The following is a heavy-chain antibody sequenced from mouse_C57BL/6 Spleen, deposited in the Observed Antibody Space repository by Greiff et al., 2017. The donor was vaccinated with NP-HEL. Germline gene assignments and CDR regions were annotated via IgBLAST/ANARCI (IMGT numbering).Heavy chain of an antibody. CDR3: ARGETGAWFAY. CDR1: GYSITSGYY. Sequence: EVKLQQSGPGLVKPSQSLSLTCSVSGYSITSGYYCYWIRPFPGNIQEWMGYISYDGSNNYNPSLKNQIPITRATSKNQLYLKLKSVTTEDTATYDCARGETGAWFAYWGQGTLVTVSA. CDR2: ISYDGSN. D-gene: IGHD4-1*01. J-gene: IGHJ3*01. V-gene: IGHV3-6*01.